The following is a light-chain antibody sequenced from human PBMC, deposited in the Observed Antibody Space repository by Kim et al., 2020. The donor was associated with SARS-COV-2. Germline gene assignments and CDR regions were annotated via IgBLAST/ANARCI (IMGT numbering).Light chain of an antibody. CDR2: DNI. CDR1: SSNIGNNY. V-gene: IGLV1-51*01. J-gene: IGLJ2*01. Sequence: QSVLTQPPSVSAAPGKRVTISCSGSSSNIGNNYVSWYQQLPGTAPKLLIYDNIERPSGIPDRFSGSKSGTSATLGITGLQTGDEADYYCGTWDTSLSVVIFGVGTQLTVL. CDR3: GTWDTSLSVVI.